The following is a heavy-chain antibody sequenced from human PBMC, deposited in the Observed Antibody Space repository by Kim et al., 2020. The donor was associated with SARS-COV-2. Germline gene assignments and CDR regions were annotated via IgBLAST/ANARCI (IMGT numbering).Heavy chain of an antibody. CDR3: ARGVDYGSGGYSWFDP. CDR1: GGSISSGGYY. J-gene: IGHJ5*02. D-gene: IGHD3-10*01. Sequence: SETLSLTCTVSGGSISSGGYYWSWIRQHPGKGLEWIGYIYYSGSTYYNPSLKSRVTISVDTSKNQFSLKLSSVTAADTAVYYCARGVDYGSGGYSWFDPWGQGTLVTVSS. CDR2: IYYSGST. V-gene: IGHV4-31*03.